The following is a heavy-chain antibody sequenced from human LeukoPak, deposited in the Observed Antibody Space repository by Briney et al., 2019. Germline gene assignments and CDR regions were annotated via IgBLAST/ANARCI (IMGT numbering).Heavy chain of an antibody. CDR3: ARAAARHYYFDS. V-gene: IGHV3-30*19. D-gene: IGHD6-6*01. CDR2: ISFDGDNT. J-gene: IGHJ4*02. CDR1: GFTFSSYG. Sequence: GGSLRLSCAASGFTFSSYGMHWVRQAPGKGLEWVAVISFDGDNTYYADSVKGRFTISRDKSKTMLFLQVNSLRPEDTAVYYCARAAARHYYFDSWGQGTLVTVSS.